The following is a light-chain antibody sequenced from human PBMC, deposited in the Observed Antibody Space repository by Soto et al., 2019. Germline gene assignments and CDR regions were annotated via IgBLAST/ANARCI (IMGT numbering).Light chain of an antibody. CDR1: QSVSSSY. CDR2: GAS. V-gene: IGKV3-20*01. Sequence: EIVLTQSPGTLSLSPGERATLPCRASQSVSSSYLAWYQQKPGQAPRLLIKGASSRATGIPDRFSGSGSGTDFTLTISRLEPEDFAVYYCQQYGSSPRTFGQGTKVEIK. J-gene: IGKJ1*01. CDR3: QQYGSSPRT.